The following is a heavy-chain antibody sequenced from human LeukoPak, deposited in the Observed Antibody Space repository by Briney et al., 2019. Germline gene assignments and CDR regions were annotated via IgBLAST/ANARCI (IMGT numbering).Heavy chain of an antibody. CDR2: TYYRSKWYN. D-gene: IGHD2-15*01. CDR3: ARGSIVVVVAATRWGPLFDY. J-gene: IGHJ4*02. V-gene: IGHV6-1*01. Sequence: SQTLSLTCAISGDSVSSNSAAWNWIRQSPSRGLEWLGRTYYRSKWYNDYAVSVKSRITINPDTSKNQFSLQLNSVTPEDTAVYYCARGSIVVVVAATRWGPLFDYWGQGTLVTVSS. CDR1: GDSVSSNSAA.